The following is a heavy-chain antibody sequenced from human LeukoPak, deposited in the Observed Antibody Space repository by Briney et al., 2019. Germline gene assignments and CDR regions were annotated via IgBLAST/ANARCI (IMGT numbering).Heavy chain of an antibody. CDR2: IRYDGSNK. Sequence: PGGCLRLSCAASGFTFSSYGMHWVRQAPGKGLEWVAFIRYDGSNKYYADSVKGRFTISRDNSKNTLYLQMNSLRAEDTAVYYCAKGGPKYCSSTSCYEEFDPWGQGTLVTVSS. D-gene: IGHD2-2*01. CDR1: GFTFSSYG. V-gene: IGHV3-30*02. CDR3: AKGGPKYCSSTSCYEEFDP. J-gene: IGHJ5*02.